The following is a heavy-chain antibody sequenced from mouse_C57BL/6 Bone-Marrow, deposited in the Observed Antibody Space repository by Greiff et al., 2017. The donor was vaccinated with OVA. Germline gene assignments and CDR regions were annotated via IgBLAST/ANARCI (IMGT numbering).Heavy chain of an antibody. CDR3: TLLDGNYYFDY. Sequence: EVHLVESGGGLVQPGGSMKLSCAASGFTFSDAWMDWVRQSPEKGLEWVAEIRNKANNHATYYAESVKGRFTISRDDSKSSVYLQMNSLRAEDTGIYYCTLLDGNYYFDYWGQGTTLTVSS. V-gene: IGHV6-6*01. D-gene: IGHD2-1*01. J-gene: IGHJ2*01. CDR1: GFTFSDAW. CDR2: IRNKANNHAT.